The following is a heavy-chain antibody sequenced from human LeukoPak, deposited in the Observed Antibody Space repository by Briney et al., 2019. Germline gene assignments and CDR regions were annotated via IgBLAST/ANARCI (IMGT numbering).Heavy chain of an antibody. CDR3: ARLAAAGHSDY. CDR1: EFTFCTYA. Sequence: GESLRLSCSASEFTFCTYAMLCVRQAPCKGLEYVSAISSNVRDKYYTASVRGRFSISTVNSNNTLYLKMSSLRPEDTAMYYCARLAAAGHSDYWGQGSLVAVSS. CDR2: ISSNVRDK. J-gene: IGHJ4*02. D-gene: IGHD6-13*01. V-gene: IGHV3-64D*06.